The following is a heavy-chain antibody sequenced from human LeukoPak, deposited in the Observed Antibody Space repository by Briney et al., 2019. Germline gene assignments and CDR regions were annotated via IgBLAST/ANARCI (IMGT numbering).Heavy chain of an antibody. CDR1: EYTFTNYW. CDR2: IYPGDSDT. CDR3: ARREGTAYSSSWYPFDL. Sequence: GESLQISCKASEYTFTNYWIGWVRQLPGKVLEWMGIIYPGDSDTRYSPSFQGQVTISADKSISTAYLQWSSLKASDTAMYYCARREGTAYSSSWYPFDLWGQGTMATVSS. V-gene: IGHV5-51*01. J-gene: IGHJ4*02. D-gene: IGHD6-13*01.